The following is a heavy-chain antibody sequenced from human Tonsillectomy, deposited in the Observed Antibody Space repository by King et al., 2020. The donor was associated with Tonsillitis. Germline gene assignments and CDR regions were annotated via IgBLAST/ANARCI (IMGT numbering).Heavy chain of an antibody. CDR1: GFTFGDYR. V-gene: IGHV3-49*03. CDR2: IRGKANGATT. Sequence: VQLVESGGGLVQPGRSLRLSCTASGFTFGDYRMSWFRQAPGKGLEWVSYIRGKANGATTEYAAPVKGRFIISRDDSKSIAYLQINSLTTDDTAVYYCARDSYPMFRGFDYWGQGALVTVSS. D-gene: IGHD3-10*01. J-gene: IGHJ4*02. CDR3: ARDSYPMFRGFDY.